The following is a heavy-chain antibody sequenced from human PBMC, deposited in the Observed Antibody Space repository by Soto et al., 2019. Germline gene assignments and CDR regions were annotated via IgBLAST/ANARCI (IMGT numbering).Heavy chain of an antibody. V-gene: IGHV3-7*01. D-gene: IGHD1-26*01. CDR2: IKQDGSEK. CDR1: GFTFSSYW. Sequence: GGSLRLSCTASGFTFSSYWMSWVRQAPGKGLEWVANIKQDGSEKYYADSVKGRFTISRDNAKNSLYLQMNSLRAEDTAVYYCARDYKELGVDYWGQGTLVTVSS. CDR3: ARDYKELGVDY. J-gene: IGHJ4*02.